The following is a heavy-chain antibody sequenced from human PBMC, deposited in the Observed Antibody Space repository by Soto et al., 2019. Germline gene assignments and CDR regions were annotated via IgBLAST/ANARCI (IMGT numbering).Heavy chain of an antibody. Sequence: SETLSLTCAVYGGSFSGYYWSWIRQPPGKGLEWIGEINHSGSTNYNPSLKSRVTISVDTSKNQFSLKLSSVTAADTAVYYCAERDYYYYGMDVWGQGTTVTVSS. J-gene: IGHJ6*02. V-gene: IGHV4-34*01. CDR3: AERDYYYYGMDV. CDR2: INHSGST. CDR1: GGSFSGYY.